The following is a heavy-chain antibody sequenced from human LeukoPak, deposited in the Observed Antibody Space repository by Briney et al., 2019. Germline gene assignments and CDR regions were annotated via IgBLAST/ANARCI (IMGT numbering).Heavy chain of an antibody. CDR1: GFTFSSYS. V-gene: IGHV3-21*01. D-gene: IGHD3-22*01. CDR2: ISSSSSYI. CDR3: ARDWTTSQDSSGYYYPDYFDY. J-gene: IGHJ4*02. Sequence: GGSLRLSCAASGFTFSSYSMNWVRQAPGKGLEWVSSISSSSSYIYYAESVKGRFTISRDNAKNSLYLQMNSLRAEDTAVYYCARDWTTSQDSSGYYYPDYFDYWGQGTLVTVSS.